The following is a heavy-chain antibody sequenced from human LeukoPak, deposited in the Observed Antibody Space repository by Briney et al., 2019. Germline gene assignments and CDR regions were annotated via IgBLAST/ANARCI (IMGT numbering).Heavy chain of an antibody. CDR1: GFTFSSYA. CDR2: ISGSGGST. CDR3: AKGGYGSGSYPFDY. Sequence: GGSLRLSCAASGFTFSSYAMSWVRQAPGEGLEWVSAISGSGGSTYYADSVKGRFTISRDNSKNTLYLQMNSLRAEDTAVYYCAKGGYGSGSYPFDYWGQGTLVTVSS. V-gene: IGHV3-23*01. D-gene: IGHD3-10*01. J-gene: IGHJ4*02.